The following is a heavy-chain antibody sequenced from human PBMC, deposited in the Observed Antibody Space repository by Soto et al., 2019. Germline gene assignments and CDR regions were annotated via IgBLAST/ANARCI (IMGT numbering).Heavy chain of an antibody. CDR3: ARAGDYGDYSFDY. CDR2: IYHSGTS. J-gene: IGHJ4*02. V-gene: IGHV4-31*03. D-gene: IGHD4-17*01. CDR1: GGSINSGGYF. Sequence: QVQLQESGPGLVKPSQTLSLTCSVSGGSINSGGYFWNWIRQHPGKGLEWIGYIYHSGTSYYNPSLKSRATISVDTSERQFSLNLSSVTAADTAVYYCARAGDYGDYSFDYWGQGTLVTVSS.